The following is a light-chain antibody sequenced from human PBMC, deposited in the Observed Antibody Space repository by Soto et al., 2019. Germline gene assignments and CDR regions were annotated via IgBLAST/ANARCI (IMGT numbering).Light chain of an antibody. CDR1: WSNIGNNA. Sequence: QLVLTQPPSVSEAPRQRVTISCSGSWSNIGNNAVNWYQQLPGKAPKLLIYYDDLLSSGFSDRFSGSKSGTSASLAISGLQSENEADYYCSVWDDNLNGVVVGGGTKLTVL. CDR2: YDD. J-gene: IGLJ2*01. V-gene: IGLV1-36*01. CDR3: SVWDDNLNGVV.